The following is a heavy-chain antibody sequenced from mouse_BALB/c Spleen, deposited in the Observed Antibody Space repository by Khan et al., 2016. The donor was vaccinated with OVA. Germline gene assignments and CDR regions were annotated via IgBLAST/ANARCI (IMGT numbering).Heavy chain of an antibody. J-gene: IGHJ4*01. CDR3: ARDGSRYNYAMDY. V-gene: IGHV3-2*02. Sequence: EVKLQESGPGLVNPSQSLSLTCTVTGYSITSDYAWNWIRQFPGNKLEWMGYYSGSTNYNPALKSRISITRDTSKNQFFLQLNSVTTEDTATYYCARDGSRYNYAMDYWGQGTSVTVSS. CDR1: GYSITSDYA. D-gene: IGHD2-3*01. CDR2: YSGST.